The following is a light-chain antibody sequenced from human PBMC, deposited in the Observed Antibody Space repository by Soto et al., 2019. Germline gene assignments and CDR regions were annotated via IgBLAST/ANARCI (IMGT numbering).Light chain of an antibody. J-gene: IGKJ3*01. CDR2: GAS. CDR3: QQYGSSLPFT. Sequence: EIVLTQSPSTLSLSPGERATLSCRASQSVSSSYLAWYQQKPGQAPRLLIYGASSRATGIPDRFSGSGSGTDFTLTISRLEPEDFAVYYCQQYGSSLPFTFGPGTKVDIK. CDR1: QSVSSSY. V-gene: IGKV3-20*01.